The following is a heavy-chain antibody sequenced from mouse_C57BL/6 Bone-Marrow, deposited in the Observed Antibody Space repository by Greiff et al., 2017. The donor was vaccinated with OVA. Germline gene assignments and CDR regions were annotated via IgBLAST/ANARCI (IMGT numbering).Heavy chain of an antibody. CDR2: ISYDGSN. J-gene: IGHJ3*01. CDR3: AREEGFAY. CDR1: GYSITSGYY. V-gene: IGHV3-6*01. Sequence: EVQLQESGPGLVKPSQSLSLTCSVTGYSITSGYYWNWIRQFPGNKLEWMGYISYDGSNNYNPSLKNRISITRDTSKNQFFLKLNSVTTEDTATYYGAREEGFAYWGQGTLVTVSA.